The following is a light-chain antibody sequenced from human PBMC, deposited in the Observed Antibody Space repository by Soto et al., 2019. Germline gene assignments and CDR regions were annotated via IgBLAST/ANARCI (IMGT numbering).Light chain of an antibody. J-gene: IGKJ1*01. CDR2: AAS. CDR1: QGISNY. Sequence: DIQMTQSPSSLSASVGDRVTIPCRASQGISNYLAWYQQKPGKVPKLLIYAASTLQSGVPSRFSGSGSGTDFTLTISSLQPDDVSTYYCQNYNSGPRTFGQGTKVEIK. V-gene: IGKV1-27*01. CDR3: QNYNSGPRT.